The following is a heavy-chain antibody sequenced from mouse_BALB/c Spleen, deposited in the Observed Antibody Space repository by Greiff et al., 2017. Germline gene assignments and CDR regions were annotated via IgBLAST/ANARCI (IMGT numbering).Heavy chain of an antibody. CDR1: GYAFSSYW. CDR2: IYPGDGDT. D-gene: IGHD2-1*01. V-gene: IGHV1-80*01. CDR3: ARDRGNYDAMDY. J-gene: IGHJ4*01. Sequence: QVQLKQSGAELVRPGSSVKISCKASGYAFSSYWMNWVKQRPGQGLEWIGQIYPGDGDTNYNGKFKGKATLTADKSSSTAYMQLSSLTSEDSAVYFCARDRGNYDAMDYWGQGTSVTVSS.